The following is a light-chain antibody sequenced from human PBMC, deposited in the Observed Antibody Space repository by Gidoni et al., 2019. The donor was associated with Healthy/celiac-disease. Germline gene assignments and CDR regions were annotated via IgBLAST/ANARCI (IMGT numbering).Light chain of an antibody. CDR1: QSVSSY. Sequence: EIVLPQSPATLSLSPGERATLSCRASQSVSSYLAWYQQKPGQAPRLLIYDASNRATGIPARCRGSGSGTDFTLTISSLEPEDCAVYYCQQRSNWPSLTFGGGTKVEIK. V-gene: IGKV3-11*01. CDR3: QQRSNWPSLT. J-gene: IGKJ4*01. CDR2: DAS.